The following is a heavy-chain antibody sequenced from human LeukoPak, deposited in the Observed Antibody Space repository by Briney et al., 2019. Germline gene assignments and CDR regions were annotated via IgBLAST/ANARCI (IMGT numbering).Heavy chain of an antibody. CDR2: INHSGST. CDR1: VVSFSGYY. Sequence: NPSETLSLTCAVYVVSFSGYYWSWIRQPPWKGLEWFGAINHSGSTNYNPSLKSRVTISVDTSKNQFSLKLSSVTAADTAVYYCARGRGYYDSSGYYFGDYYYGMDVWGQGTTVTVSS. D-gene: IGHD3-22*01. CDR3: ARGRGYYDSSGYYFGDYYYGMDV. V-gene: IGHV4-34*01. J-gene: IGHJ6*02.